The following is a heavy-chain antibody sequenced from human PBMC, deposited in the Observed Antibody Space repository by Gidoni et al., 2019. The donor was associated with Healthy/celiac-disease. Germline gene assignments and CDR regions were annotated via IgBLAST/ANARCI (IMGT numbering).Heavy chain of an antibody. Sequence: QLQLQESGPGLVKPSETLSLTCTVSGGSISSSSYYWGWIRQPPGKGLEWIGSIYYSGSTYYNPSLKSRVTISVDTSKNQFSLKLSSVTAADTAVYYCARLEGYSYGADYWGQGTLVTVSS. CDR2: IYYSGST. D-gene: IGHD5-18*01. V-gene: IGHV4-39*01. CDR1: GGSISSSSYY. J-gene: IGHJ4*02. CDR3: ARLEGYSYGADY.